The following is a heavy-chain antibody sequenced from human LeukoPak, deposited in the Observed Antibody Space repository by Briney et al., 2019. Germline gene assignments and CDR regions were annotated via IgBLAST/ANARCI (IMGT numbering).Heavy chain of an antibody. D-gene: IGHD3-10*01. CDR2: IIPILGIA. J-gene: IGHJ5*02. V-gene: IGHV1-69*02. Sequence: ASVKVSCKASGGPFSSYTISWVRQAPGQGLEWMGRIIPILGIANYAQKFQGRVTITAAKSTSTAYMELSSLRSEDTAVYYCARTAGSGSEGGWFDPWGQGTLVTVSS. CDR1: GGPFSSYT. CDR3: ARTAGSGSEGGWFDP.